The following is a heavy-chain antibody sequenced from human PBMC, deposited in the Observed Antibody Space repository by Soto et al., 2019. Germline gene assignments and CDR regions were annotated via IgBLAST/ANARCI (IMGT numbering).Heavy chain of an antibody. J-gene: IGHJ4*02. CDR3: ARGSGSGGRAD. V-gene: IGHV4-30-4*01. Sequence: QVQLQEWGPGLVKPSQTLSLTCTVSGGSISSGDYYWSWIRQPPGKGLEWIGYIYYSGSTYYNPSLERRVTISVDTSKNQFSLKLSSVTAAVTAVYYCARGSGSGGRADCGQGTMVTVSS. CDR1: GGSISSGDYY. CDR2: IYYSGST. D-gene: IGHD3-10*01.